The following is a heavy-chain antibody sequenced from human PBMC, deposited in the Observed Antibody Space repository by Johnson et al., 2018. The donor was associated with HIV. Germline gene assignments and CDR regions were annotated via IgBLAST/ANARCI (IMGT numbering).Heavy chain of an antibody. CDR3: AKDSNRWELLFGLLGSNDALDI. D-gene: IGHD1-26*01. J-gene: IGHJ3*02. V-gene: IGHV3-30-3*01. CDR2: ISYDASNK. CDR1: GFTFSSYA. Sequence: QMQLVESGGGVVQPGRSLRLSCAASGFTFSSYAMHWVRQAPGKGLEWVAVISYDASNKYYADSVKGRFTISRDTSKNTLYLQMNSLRAEDTAVYYCAKDSNRWELLFGLLGSNDALDIWGQGTMVTVSS.